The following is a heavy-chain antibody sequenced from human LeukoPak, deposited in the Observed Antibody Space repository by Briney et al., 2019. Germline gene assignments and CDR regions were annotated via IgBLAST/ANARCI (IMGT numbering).Heavy chain of an antibody. CDR1: GFTFSSYS. J-gene: IGHJ4*02. CDR2: IKEDGSEK. D-gene: IGHD2-15*01. CDR3: ARGWPRHDF. V-gene: IGHV3-7*01. Sequence: TGGSLRLSCAASGFTFSSYSMSWVRQAPGKGLEWVANIKEDGSEKYHVDSVKGRFAISRDNAKNSLYLQMNSLRAEDTAMYYCARGWPRHDFWGQGILVTVSS.